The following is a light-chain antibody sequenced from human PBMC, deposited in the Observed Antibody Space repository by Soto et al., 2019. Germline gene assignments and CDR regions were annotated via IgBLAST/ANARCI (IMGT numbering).Light chain of an antibody. CDR1: KLGEKY. CDR2: RDH. Sequence: SYELTQPPSVSVSPGQTATITCAGHKLGEKYICWYQQKPGQSPVLVIYRDHIRPSGIPERFSGSNSGNTATLNIRGTQAMDEADYFCQAWDSATVVFGGGTKLTVL. J-gene: IGLJ2*01. CDR3: QAWDSATVV. V-gene: IGLV3-1*01.